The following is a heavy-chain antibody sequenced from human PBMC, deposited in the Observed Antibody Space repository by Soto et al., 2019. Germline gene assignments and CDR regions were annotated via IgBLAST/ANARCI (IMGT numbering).Heavy chain of an antibody. Sequence: QVLLVESGGGVVQPERSLRLSCAASGFTFSRYGIHWVRQAPGKGLEWVAFIWHDSSNKYYADSVKDRFTVSRDNSKNTAYLEMDRLRAEDTAVYYCARDASWVADSWGQGTLVTVSS. CDR3: ARDASWVADS. CDR2: IWHDSSNK. CDR1: GFTFSRYG. V-gene: IGHV3-33*01. J-gene: IGHJ4*02.